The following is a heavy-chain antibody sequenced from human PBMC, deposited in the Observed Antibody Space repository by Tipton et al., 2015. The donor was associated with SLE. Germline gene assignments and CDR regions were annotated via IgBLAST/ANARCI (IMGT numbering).Heavy chain of an antibody. D-gene: IGHD3-9*01. CDR1: GFTFSDFG. Sequence: VQLVQSGGGVVQPGGSLRLSCAASGFTFSDFGMHWVRQAPGKGLEWVSGINWSSDHIGYADSVKGRFTISRDNAENSLYLQMNSLRAEDMALYYCAKGEYDILTATFDLWGRGTLVTVSS. J-gene: IGHJ2*01. CDR3: AKGEYDILTATFDL. V-gene: IGHV3-9*03. CDR2: INWSSDHI.